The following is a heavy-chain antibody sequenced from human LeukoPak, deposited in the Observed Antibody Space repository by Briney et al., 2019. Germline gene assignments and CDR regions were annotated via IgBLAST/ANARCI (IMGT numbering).Heavy chain of an antibody. CDR2: ISSNGKYI. V-gene: IGHV3-21*01. J-gene: IGHJ4*02. CDR3: ASDLYDSSGYSSPIHY. Sequence: GGSLRLSCAASGFSLSTYSMNWVRQAPGKGLEWVSSISSNGKYINYADSVKGRFTISRDNAKNSLYLQMNSLRAEDSAVYYCASDLYDSSGYSSPIHYWGQGTLVTVST. D-gene: IGHD3-22*01. CDR1: GFSLSTYS.